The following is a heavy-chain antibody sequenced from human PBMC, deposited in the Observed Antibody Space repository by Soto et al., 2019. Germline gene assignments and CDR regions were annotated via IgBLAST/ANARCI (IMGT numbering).Heavy chain of an antibody. Sequence: ETLSLTCTVSGGSVSSNSYSWGWVRQAPGKGPEWVSSISGSGVNTFYADSVKGRFTISRDNSKNMLYLQMSSLRAEDTALYYCAKDFLQDWGQDYYYGMDVWGQGTTVTVSS. J-gene: IGHJ6*02. CDR1: GGSVSSNSYS. CDR2: ISGSGVNT. D-gene: IGHD7-27*01. CDR3: AKDFLQDWGQDYYYGMDV. V-gene: IGHV3-23*01.